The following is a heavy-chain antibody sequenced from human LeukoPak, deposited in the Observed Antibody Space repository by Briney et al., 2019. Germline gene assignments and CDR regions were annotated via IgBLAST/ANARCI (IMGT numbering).Heavy chain of an antibody. CDR1: GGSISSYY. D-gene: IGHD3-10*01. Sequence: PSETLSLTCTVSGGSISSYYWSWIRQPPGKRLEWIGYIYYSGSTKYNPSLKSRVTISVDTSKNQFSLKLSSVTAADTAVYYCARLESYYGSGRSYFDYWGQGTLVTVSS. CDR2: IYYSGST. CDR3: ARLESYYGSGRSYFDY. J-gene: IGHJ4*02. V-gene: IGHV4-59*08.